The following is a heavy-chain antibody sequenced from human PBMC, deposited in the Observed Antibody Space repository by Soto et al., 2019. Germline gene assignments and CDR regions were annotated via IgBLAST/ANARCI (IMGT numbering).Heavy chain of an antibody. D-gene: IGHD6-19*01. Sequence: GGSLRLSCEASGFTFTSDSMTWVRQAPGKGLEWVSSISSHGRDIFYADSVKGRFTISRDNAKDSLHLQMNSLTGEDSAVYYCARGAALAGKLDLWGQGTLVTVSS. J-gene: IGHJ4*02. V-gene: IGHV3-21*06. CDR3: ARGAALAGKLDL. CDR2: ISSHGRDI. CDR1: GFTFTSDS.